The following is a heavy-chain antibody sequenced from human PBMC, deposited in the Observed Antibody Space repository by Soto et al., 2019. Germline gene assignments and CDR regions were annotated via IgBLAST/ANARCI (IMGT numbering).Heavy chain of an antibody. CDR1: GFTFVDFA. Sequence: EVQLVESGGGLIQPGRSLRLSCAASGFTFVDFAIHWVRQAPGKGLEWVSGISWNSGARVYADSVKGRFTISRDNAKNSLYLQMNSLRAEDTALYYCAKARDIASANTDFLDGMDVWGQGTTVTVSS. D-gene: IGHD6-13*01. J-gene: IGHJ6*02. CDR2: ISWNSGAR. CDR3: AKARDIASANTDFLDGMDV. V-gene: IGHV3-9*01.